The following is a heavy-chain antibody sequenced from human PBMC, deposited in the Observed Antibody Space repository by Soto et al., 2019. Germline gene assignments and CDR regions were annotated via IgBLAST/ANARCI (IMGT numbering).Heavy chain of an antibody. V-gene: IGHV1-8*01. CDR3: ARGAAAADYYYGMDV. CDR1: GYTFTSYD. D-gene: IGHD6-25*01. Sequence: ASVKVSCKASGYTFTSYDINWVRRATGQGLEWMGWMNPNSGNTGYAQKFQGRVTMTRNTSISTAYMELSSLRSEDTAVYYCARGAAAADYYYGMDVWGQGTTVTVSS. CDR2: MNPNSGNT. J-gene: IGHJ6*02.